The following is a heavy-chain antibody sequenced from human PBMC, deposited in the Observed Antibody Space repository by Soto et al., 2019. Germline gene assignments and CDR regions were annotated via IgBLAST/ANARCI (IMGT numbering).Heavy chain of an antibody. CDR3: AAHLDRRGSRWYYFDY. CDR1: GVSVGSDDYF. J-gene: IGHJ4*02. CDR2: IYFGGTT. V-gene: IGHV4-39*01. D-gene: IGHD1-20*01. Sequence: HLQESGPGLVKPSETLSLRCPVSGVSVGSDDYFWGWIRQPPGKGLVWIGSIYFGGTTYYTPSLSSRVTVSVDKSRNEFSLKMTSVTAADTAVYYCAAHLDRRGSRWYYFDYWGQGLLVTVSS.